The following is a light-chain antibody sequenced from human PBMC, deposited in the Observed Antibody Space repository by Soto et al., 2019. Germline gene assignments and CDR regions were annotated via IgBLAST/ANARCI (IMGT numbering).Light chain of an antibody. CDR1: QSINTY. CDR2: AAS. V-gene: IGKV1-39*01. CDR3: QQSYTTLYT. J-gene: IGKJ2*01. Sequence: DIQMTQSPSSLSASVGDRVTITCRASQSINTYLNWYQQKPGKAPNLLIYAASSLQSGVPSRFSGSGSGTDFTLTISSLQPEDFATYYCQQSYTTLYTFGQGTRLEIQ.